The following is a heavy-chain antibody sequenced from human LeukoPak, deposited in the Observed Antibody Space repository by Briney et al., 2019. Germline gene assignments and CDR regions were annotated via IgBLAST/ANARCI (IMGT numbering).Heavy chain of an antibody. J-gene: IGHJ4*02. CDR2: LSGSSSTI. CDR1: GFTFSSYS. CDR3: ARGLYNTSSRPHFDY. V-gene: IGHV3-48*01. Sequence: GGSLRLSCAASGFTFSSYSMNWVRQAPGKGLAWISYLSGSSSTIYYADSVKGRFTISRDNAKNSLYLQMNSLRVEDTAVYYCARGLYNTSSRPHFDYWGQGTLVTVSS. D-gene: IGHD1-1*01.